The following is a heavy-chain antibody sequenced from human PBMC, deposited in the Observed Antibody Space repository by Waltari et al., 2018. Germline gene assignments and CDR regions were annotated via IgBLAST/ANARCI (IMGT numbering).Heavy chain of an antibody. J-gene: IGHJ4*02. D-gene: IGHD6-13*01. Sequence: QVQLQESGPGLVKPWGTLSLTCAVSVGSISSSNWWSWVRQPPGKGLEWIGEIYHSGSTNYNPSLKSRVTISVDKSKNQFSLKLSSVTAADTAVYYCARSDMIVAAAGTSGLGYWGQGTLVTVSS. CDR3: ARSDMIVAAAGTSGLGY. V-gene: IGHV4-4*02. CDR2: IYHSGST. CDR1: VGSISSSNW.